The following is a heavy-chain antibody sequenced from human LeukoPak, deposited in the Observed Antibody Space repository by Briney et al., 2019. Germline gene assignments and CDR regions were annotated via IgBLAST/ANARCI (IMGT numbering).Heavy chain of an antibody. V-gene: IGHV3-30-3*01. CDR3: ARDSTGYDSSGYYSTFDY. D-gene: IGHD3-22*01. CDR1: GFAFSSYW. CDR2: ISYDGSNK. J-gene: IGHJ4*02. Sequence: GGSLRLSCAASGFAFSSYWMTWVRQAPGKGLEWVAVISYDGSNKYYADSVKGRFTISRDNSKNTLYLQMNSLRAEDTAVYYCARDSTGYDSSGYYSTFDYWGQGTLVTVSS.